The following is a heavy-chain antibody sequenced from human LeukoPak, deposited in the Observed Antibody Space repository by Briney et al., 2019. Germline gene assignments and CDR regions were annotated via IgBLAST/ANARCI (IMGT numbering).Heavy chain of an antibody. CDR1: GLTFSNHG. CDR3: HEDLLGAGRY. V-gene: IGHV3-23*01. J-gene: IGHJ4*02. D-gene: IGHD1-26*01. Sequence: GGSLRLSCAVSGLTFSNHGMSWVRQAPGKGLEWVSTILSTFNTYYADSVRGRFTISRDNSENTLYLQMNSLTDEDTAVYYCHEDLLGAGRYWGQGTLVTVSS. CDR2: ILSTFNT.